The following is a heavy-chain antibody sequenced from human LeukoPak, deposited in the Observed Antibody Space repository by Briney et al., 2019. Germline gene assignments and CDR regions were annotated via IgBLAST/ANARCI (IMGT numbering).Heavy chain of an antibody. CDR3: AKGPSIAARLDY. CDR2: IRYDGSNK. D-gene: IGHD6-6*01. Sequence: GGSLRLSCAASGFTFSSYGMHWVRQAPGKGLEWVAFIRYDGSNKYYADSVKGRFTISRDNSKNTLYLQMNSLRAEDTAVYYCAKGPSIAARLDYWGQGTLVTVSS. V-gene: IGHV3-30*02. CDR1: GFTFSSYG. J-gene: IGHJ4*02.